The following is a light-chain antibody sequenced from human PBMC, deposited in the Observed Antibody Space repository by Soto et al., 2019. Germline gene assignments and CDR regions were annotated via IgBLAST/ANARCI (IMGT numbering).Light chain of an antibody. Sequence: EIVLTQSPGTLSVSPGERVTLSCRTSQSVDSSYLAWYQQKPGLGPRVLVYGASSRAPGIPDRFSGSGSETDFTLTISRLEPEDFAVYYCHQYGSSPATFGQGTKVDIK. V-gene: IGKV3-20*01. J-gene: IGKJ1*01. CDR1: QSVDSSY. CDR3: HQYGSSPAT. CDR2: GAS.